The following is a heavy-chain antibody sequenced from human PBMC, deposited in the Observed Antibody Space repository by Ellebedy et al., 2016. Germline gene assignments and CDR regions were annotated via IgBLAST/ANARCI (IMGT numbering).Heavy chain of an antibody. V-gene: IGHV3-23*01. CDR3: RQGHYADL. Sequence: GESLKISCVASGFTFRNFFMSWVRQAPGGGLEWVSTISAGSDTTRLADSVKGRFTISRDSSKNSVYLRMNNLRVEDTAVYYCRQGHYADLWGQGTLVTVSS. CDR2: ISAGSDTT. J-gene: IGHJ4*02. D-gene: IGHD4-17*01. CDR1: GFTFRNFF.